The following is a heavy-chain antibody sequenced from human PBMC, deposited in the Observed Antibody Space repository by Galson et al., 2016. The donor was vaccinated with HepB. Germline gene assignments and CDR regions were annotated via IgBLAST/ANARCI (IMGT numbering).Heavy chain of an antibody. CDR2: INPNNGDT. Sequence: SVKVSCKASGYMFTGYYLYWVRQAPGQGLEWMGRINPNNGDTNYAQQFHDRVTLSRDTAINTAYMDVSRLTSGDTAVYYCARGRRIAAMQGWFDPWGQGTLVTVSS. D-gene: IGHD6-6*01. CDR3: ARGRRIAAMQGWFDP. CDR1: GYMFTGYY. J-gene: IGHJ5*02. V-gene: IGHV1-2*06.